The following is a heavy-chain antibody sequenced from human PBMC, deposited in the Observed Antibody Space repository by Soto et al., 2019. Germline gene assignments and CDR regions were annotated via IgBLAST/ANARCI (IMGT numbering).Heavy chain of an antibody. CDR2: ISYDGSRK. Sequence: VHLVESGGGVVQPGRSLRLSCVGSGFSFSDSGMHWVRQAPGKGLEWVAVISYDGSRKYYADSVQGRFSISRDKSKNSVFLQMNSLKSEDTAVYYCAKGGRDYWGQGNLVTVSS. J-gene: IGHJ4*02. V-gene: IGHV3-30*18. CDR1: GFSFSDSG. CDR3: AKGGRDY.